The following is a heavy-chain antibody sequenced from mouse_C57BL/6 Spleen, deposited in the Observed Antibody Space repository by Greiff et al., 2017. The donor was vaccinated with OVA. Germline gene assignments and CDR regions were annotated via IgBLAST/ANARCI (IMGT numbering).Heavy chain of an antibody. D-gene: IGHD1-1*01. CDR3: TGYGSSYLDY. CDR1: GYTFTDYE. Sequence: QVHVKQSGAELVRPGASVTLSCKASGYTFTDYEMHWVKQTPVHGLEWIGAIDPETGGTAYNQKFKGKAILTADKSSSTAYMELRSLTSEDSAVYYCTGYGSSYLDYWGQGTTLTVSS. J-gene: IGHJ2*01. V-gene: IGHV1-15*01. CDR2: IDPETGGT.